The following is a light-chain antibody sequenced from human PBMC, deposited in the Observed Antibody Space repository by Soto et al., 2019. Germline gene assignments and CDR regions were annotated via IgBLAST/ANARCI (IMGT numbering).Light chain of an antibody. CDR1: SGSIASND. CDR2: EDN. V-gene: IGLV6-57*02. CDR3: QSYDSSNRV. Sequence: NFMLTQPHSVSESPGKTVTISCTGSSGSIASNDVQWYQQRPGSAPTTVIYEDNQRPSGVPDRFSGSIDSSSNSASLTISGLKSEDEADYSCQSYDSSNRVFGGGTKLTVL. J-gene: IGLJ3*02.